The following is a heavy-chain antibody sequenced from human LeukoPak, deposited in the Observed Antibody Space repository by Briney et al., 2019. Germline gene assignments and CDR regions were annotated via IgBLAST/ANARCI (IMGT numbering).Heavy chain of an antibody. CDR3: ARAARGYSYGRPPPFDY. Sequence: GGSLRLSCAASGFTFSSYRMNWVRQAPGKGLEWVSSISSSSSYIYYADSVKGRFTISRDNAKNSLYLQMNSLRAEDTAVYYCARAARGYSYGRPPPFDYWGQGTLVTVSS. V-gene: IGHV3-21*01. CDR1: GFTFSSYR. J-gene: IGHJ4*02. CDR2: ISSSSSYI. D-gene: IGHD5-18*01.